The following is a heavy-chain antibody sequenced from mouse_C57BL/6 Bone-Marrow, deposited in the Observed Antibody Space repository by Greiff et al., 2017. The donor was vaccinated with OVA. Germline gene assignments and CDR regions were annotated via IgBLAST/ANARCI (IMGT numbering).Heavy chain of an antibody. Sequence: VQLQQSGAELARPGASVKLSCKASGYTFTSYGISWVKQRTGQGLEWIGEIYPRSGNTYYNEKFKGKATLTADKSSSTAYMELRSLTSEDSAVYFCAIPCYYYGSSEWCFDVWGTGTTVTVSS. D-gene: IGHD1-1*01. V-gene: IGHV1-81*01. CDR2: IYPRSGNT. CDR1: GYTFTSYG. CDR3: AIPCYYYGSSEWCFDV. J-gene: IGHJ1*03.